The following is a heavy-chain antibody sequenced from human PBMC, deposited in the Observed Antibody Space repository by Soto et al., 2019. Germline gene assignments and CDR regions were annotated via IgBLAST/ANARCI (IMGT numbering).Heavy chain of an antibody. V-gene: IGHV4-39*01. CDR2: IFYSGNI. J-gene: IGHJ3*02. Sequence: SETLSLTCTVSGDSISSSNSHWCWTRQPPWKGLDYIVSVYYVGAIFYSGNISSNPPLKGGAPISVDPPKNQFSLRLCSVPPADPGVYSCVRSDRINRNPYPPERFNTWGQGKMVTFSS. D-gene: IGHD3-10*01. CDR1: GDSISSSNSH. CDR3: VRSDRINRNPYPPERFNT.